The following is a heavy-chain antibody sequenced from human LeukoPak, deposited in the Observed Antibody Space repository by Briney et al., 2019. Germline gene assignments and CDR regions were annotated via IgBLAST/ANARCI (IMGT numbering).Heavy chain of an antibody. CDR1: GFTFSSYG. J-gene: IGHJ5*02. D-gene: IGHD6-13*01. V-gene: IGHV3-33*01. Sequence: GRSLRLSCAASGFTFSSYGMHWVRQAPGQGLEWVALIRYDGGKEYHADSVKGRFTISRDNSKNTLYLQMNSLRAEDTAVYYCAPSEEKQQLDPWGQGTLVTVSS. CDR2: IRYDGGKE. CDR3: APSEEKQQLDP.